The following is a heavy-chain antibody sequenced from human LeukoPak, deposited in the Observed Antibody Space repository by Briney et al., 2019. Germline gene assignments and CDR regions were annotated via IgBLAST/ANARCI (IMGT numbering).Heavy chain of an antibody. D-gene: IGHD3-10*01. CDR2: IKEDGSQK. CDR3: ARDASGLDY. CDR1: GFTFSSYW. Sequence: GGSLRLSCAASGFTFSSYWMSWVRQAPGKGLEWVANIKEDGSQKYYMDSVKGRFTISRDNAKNSLYLQMNSLRADDTALYYCARDASGLDYWGQGTLVTVSS. J-gene: IGHJ4*02. V-gene: IGHV3-7*04.